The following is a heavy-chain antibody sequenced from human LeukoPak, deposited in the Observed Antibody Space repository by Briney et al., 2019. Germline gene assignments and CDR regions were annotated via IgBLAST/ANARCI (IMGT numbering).Heavy chain of an antibody. V-gene: IGHV1-2*02. J-gene: IGHJ4*02. CDR2: INPKNGGT. CDR1: GYTFPGHH. CDR3: ARDGYGGNTFDY. D-gene: IGHD4-23*01. Sequence: ASVKVSCKASGYTFPGHHIHWVRQAPGQGLEWMGWINPKNGGTNYAQKFQGRVTMTRDTSINTAFMELSRLNSDDTAVYFCARDGYGGNTFDYWGQGTLVTVSS.